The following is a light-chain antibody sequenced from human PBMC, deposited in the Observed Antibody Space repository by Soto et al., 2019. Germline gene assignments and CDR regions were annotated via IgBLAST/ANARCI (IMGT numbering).Light chain of an antibody. Sequence: EIVMTQSPATLSVSPGERATLSCRASHSVSSNLAWYQQKPGQAPRLLIYGASTSATGIPARFSGSGSGTEFTLTISSLQSEDFAVYYCQQYNNWPRTFGQGTKVEIK. CDR3: QQYNNWPRT. CDR2: GAS. CDR1: HSVSSN. J-gene: IGKJ1*01. V-gene: IGKV3-15*01.